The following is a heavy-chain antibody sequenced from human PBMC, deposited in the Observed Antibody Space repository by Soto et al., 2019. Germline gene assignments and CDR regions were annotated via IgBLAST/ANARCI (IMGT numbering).Heavy chain of an antibody. J-gene: IGHJ4*02. CDR2: ISHDERTT. CDR3: ARGGTRCDHTPEY. Sequence: PAGSLTLSCAASGFTFRNYCMHLIRQAPGKGLRWVSSISHDERTTTYADAVKGRFTISRDNAKNTLFLQMNSLRAEDTAVYYCARGGTRCDHTPEYWGEGTPVTV. CDR1: GFTFRNYC. D-gene: IGHD1-26*01. V-gene: IGHV3-74*01.